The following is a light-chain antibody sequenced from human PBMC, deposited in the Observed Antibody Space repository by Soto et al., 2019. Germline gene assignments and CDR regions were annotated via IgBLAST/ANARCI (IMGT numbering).Light chain of an antibody. Sequence: DIVMTQTPLSLSVTPGQPASISCKSSQSLLHSDGKTYLYWYLQKAGQPPQLLIYEVSNRFIGVPDRFSGSGSGTDFTLKISRMEAEDVGVYYCMQSIQLPWTFGQGTKVEIK. CDR3: MQSIQLPWT. V-gene: IGKV2D-29*01. CDR2: EVS. CDR1: QSLLHSDGKTY. J-gene: IGKJ1*01.